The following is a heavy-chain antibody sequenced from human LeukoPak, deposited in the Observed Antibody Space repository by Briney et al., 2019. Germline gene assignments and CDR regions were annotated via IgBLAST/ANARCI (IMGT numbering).Heavy chain of an antibody. J-gene: IGHJ4*02. D-gene: IGHD4-17*01. CDR3: ERGTYGDYDY. CDR1: GFTLSSYS. Sequence: GGSLRLSCAASGFTLSSYSMNWVRQAPGKGLEWVSHISSSGGTIYYTGSVKGQFSISRDNAKNSLYLQRNSLRAEGTAVYYCERGTYGDYDYWREGTLVTVSS. V-gene: IGHV3-48*04. CDR2: ISSSGGTI.